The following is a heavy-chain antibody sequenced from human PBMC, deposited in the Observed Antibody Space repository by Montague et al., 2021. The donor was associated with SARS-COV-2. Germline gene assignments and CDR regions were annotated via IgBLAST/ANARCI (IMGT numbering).Heavy chain of an antibody. CDR2: QEQDGSEK. D-gene: IGHD6-13*01. J-gene: IGHJ4*02. V-gene: IGHV3-7*01. CDR1: GFSFSSSW. CDR3: ARVPGSSWYFEY. Sequence: SLRLSCAASGFSFSSSWMSWVRQAPGKGLEWVANQEQDGSEKYYVDSVKGRFSISRDNANHPLYLQMSSLRAEDTAVYYCARVPGSSWYFEYWGQGTLVTVSS.